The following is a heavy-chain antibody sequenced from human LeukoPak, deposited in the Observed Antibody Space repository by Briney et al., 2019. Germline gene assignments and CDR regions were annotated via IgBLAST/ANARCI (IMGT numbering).Heavy chain of an antibody. D-gene: IGHD2-21*02. V-gene: IGHV3-30-3*01. CDR3: ARAVGDDYYYGMDV. CDR1: GFTFSSYV. J-gene: IGHJ6*02. CDR2: ISYNGSKK. Sequence: GGSLRLSCAASGFTFSSYVMHWVRQAPAKGLEWVAVISYNGSKKYNADSVEGRFTISRDNSKNTLYLQMNSLRAEDTAVYYCARAVGDDYYYGMDVWGQGTTVTVSS.